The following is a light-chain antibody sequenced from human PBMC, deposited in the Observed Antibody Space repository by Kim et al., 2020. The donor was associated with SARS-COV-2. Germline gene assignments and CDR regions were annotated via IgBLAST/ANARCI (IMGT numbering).Light chain of an antibody. CDR2: GKN. CDR1: SLRSYY. Sequence: SSELTQDPAVSVALGQTVRITCQGDSLRSYYATWYQQKPGQAPILVIYGKNTRPSGIPDRFSGSISGNTASLTITGPPARDVAAYFCTSLDSNDNVVF. J-gene: IGLJ2*01. CDR3: TSLDSNDNVV. V-gene: IGLV3-19*01.